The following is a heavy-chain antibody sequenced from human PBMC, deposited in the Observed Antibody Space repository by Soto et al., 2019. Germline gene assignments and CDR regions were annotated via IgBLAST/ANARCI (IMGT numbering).Heavy chain of an antibody. Sequence: QVQLVQSGAEVKKPGASVKVSCKASGYTFTGYYMHWVRQAPGQGLEWMGWINPNSGGTNYAQKFQGWVTMTRDTSISTAYMELSRLRSDDTAVYYCARGVGSSSWANWFDPWGQGTLVTVSS. J-gene: IGHJ5*02. V-gene: IGHV1-2*04. CDR2: INPNSGGT. CDR1: GYTFTGYY. D-gene: IGHD6-13*01. CDR3: ARGVGSSSWANWFDP.